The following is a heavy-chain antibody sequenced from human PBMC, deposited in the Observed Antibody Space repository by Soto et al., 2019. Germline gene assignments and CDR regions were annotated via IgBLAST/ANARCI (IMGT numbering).Heavy chain of an antibody. J-gene: IGHJ4*02. V-gene: IGHV1-69*01. CDR1: GGTFSSYA. CDR3: AGEYSVAGRLVPCHFDY. D-gene: IGHD6-19*01. Sequence: QVQLVQSGAEVKKPGSSVKVSCKASGGTFSSYAISWVRQAPGQGLEWMGGIIPIFGTAYYAQKFQGRVTIAADEPTSTAYIELNSLRSDDPAVYYCAGEYSVAGRLVPCHFDYWGQETLVTVSS. CDR2: IIPIFGTA.